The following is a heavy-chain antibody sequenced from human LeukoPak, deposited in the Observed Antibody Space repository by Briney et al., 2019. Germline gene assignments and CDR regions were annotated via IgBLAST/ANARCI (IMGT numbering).Heavy chain of an antibody. CDR3: ARDSYCSSTSCYKYYFDY. CDR1: GGTFSSYA. V-gene: IGHV1-69*13. Sequence: ASVKVSCKASGGTFSSYAISWVRQAPGQGLEWMGGIIPIFGTANYAQKFQGRVTITADESTSTAYMELSSLRSEDTAVYYCARDSYCSSTSCYKYYFDYWGQGTLVTVSS. D-gene: IGHD2-2*02. J-gene: IGHJ4*02. CDR2: IIPIFGTA.